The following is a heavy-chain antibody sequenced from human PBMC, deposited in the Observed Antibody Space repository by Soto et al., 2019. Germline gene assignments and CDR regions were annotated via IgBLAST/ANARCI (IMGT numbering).Heavy chain of an antibody. V-gene: IGHV4-34*01. CDR3: ARGGVVAVAGTGASYYFDY. Sequence: SETLSLTYAVYGGSFRGYYWSWIRQPPGKGLEWIGEINHSGSTNYNPSLKSRVTISVDTSKNQFSLKLSSVTAADTAVYYCARGGVVAVAGTGASYYFDYWGQGTLVTVSS. CDR1: GGSFRGYY. J-gene: IGHJ4*02. CDR2: INHSGST. D-gene: IGHD6-19*01.